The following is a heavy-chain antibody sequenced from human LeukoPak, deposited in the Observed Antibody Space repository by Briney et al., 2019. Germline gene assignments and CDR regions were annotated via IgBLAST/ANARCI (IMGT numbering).Heavy chain of an antibody. Sequence: GASVKVSCKASGHTFTGIYVHWVRQAPGQGLDWMGWINCNSGDIHYAQKFQGRVIMTRDTSSSTAYVDLSRLTSDGTAVYYCARGVGTSWFDPWGQGTLVTVSS. V-gene: IGHV1-2*02. CDR3: ARGVGTSWFDP. D-gene: IGHD2-8*01. CDR1: GHTFTGIY. J-gene: IGHJ5*02. CDR2: INCNSGDI.